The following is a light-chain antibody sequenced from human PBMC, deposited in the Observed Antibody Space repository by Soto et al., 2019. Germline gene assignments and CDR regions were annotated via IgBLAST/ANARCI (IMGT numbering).Light chain of an antibody. V-gene: IGKV3-20*01. Sequence: EIVLTQSPGTLSLSPGERATLSCRASQSVTSNYLAWYQQKPGQAPRLLIFGASGRSTGVPDRFSGSGSGTDFTLTISRVEAEDVGVYYCMQYTDWPHTFGHGTKLEI. CDR3: MQYTDWPHT. J-gene: IGKJ2*01. CDR2: GAS. CDR1: QSVTSNY.